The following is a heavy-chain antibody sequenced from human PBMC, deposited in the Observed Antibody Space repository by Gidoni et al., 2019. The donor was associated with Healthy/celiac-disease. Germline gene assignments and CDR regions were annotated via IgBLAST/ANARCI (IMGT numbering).Heavy chain of an antibody. CDR2: IDPSDSYT. J-gene: IGHJ4*02. D-gene: IGHD3-3*01. Sequence: EVQLVQSGAEVKKHGESLRISCKGSGYSFTSYWISWVRQMPGKGLEWMGRIDPSDSYTNYSPSFQGHVTISADKSISTAYLQWSSLKASDTAMYYCARHAQYDFWSGTFDYWGQGTLVTVSS. V-gene: IGHV5-10-1*03. CDR1: GYSFTSYW. CDR3: ARHAQYDFWSGTFDY.